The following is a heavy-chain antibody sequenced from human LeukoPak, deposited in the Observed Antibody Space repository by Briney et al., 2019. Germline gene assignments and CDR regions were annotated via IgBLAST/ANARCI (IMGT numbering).Heavy chain of an antibody. CDR3: AREGYYGSGTPSSYFDF. J-gene: IGHJ4*02. D-gene: IGHD3-10*01. Sequence: GRSLRLSCAASGFTFKNYVIHWVRQAPGKGLEWVAVVSYDGSIKYYADSVKGRFTISRDNSKNTLYLQMSSLRAEDTAVYYCAREGYYGSGTPSSYFDFWGQGTLVTASS. CDR2: VSYDGSIK. CDR1: GFTFKNYV. V-gene: IGHV3-30*03.